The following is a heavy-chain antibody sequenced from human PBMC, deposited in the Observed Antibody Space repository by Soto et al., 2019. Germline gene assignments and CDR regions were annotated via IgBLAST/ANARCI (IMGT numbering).Heavy chain of an antibody. CDR1: GGSISSYY. CDR3: ARIVGGMSTYYDFWSAESPHYYYYYYMDV. Sequence: SETLSLTCTVSGGSISSYYWGWIRQPPGKGLEWIGSIYYSGSTYYNPSLKSRVTISVDTSKNQFSLKLSSVTAADTAVYYCARIVGGMSTYYDFWSAESPHYYYYYYMDVWGKGTTVTVSS. D-gene: IGHD3-3*01. J-gene: IGHJ6*03. V-gene: IGHV4-39*01. CDR2: IYYSGST.